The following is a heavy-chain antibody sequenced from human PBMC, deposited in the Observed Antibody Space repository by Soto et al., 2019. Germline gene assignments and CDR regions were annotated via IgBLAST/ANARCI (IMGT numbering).Heavy chain of an antibody. CDR1: GGSFSDTY. CDR2: INYNANT. CDR3: AREGNLGRWLQPLDF. Sequence: SETLSLTCAVYGGSFSDTYWNWFRQPPGKGLEWIGNINYNANTMYNPSLTSRVTMSLDTSKNQFSLRLISVTAADTAKYFCAREGNLGRWLQPLDFWGQGTLVTVSS. V-gene: IGHV4-34*10. D-gene: IGHD5-12*01. J-gene: IGHJ4*02.